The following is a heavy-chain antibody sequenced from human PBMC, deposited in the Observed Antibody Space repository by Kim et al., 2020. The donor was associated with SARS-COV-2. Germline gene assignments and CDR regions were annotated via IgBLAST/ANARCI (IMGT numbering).Heavy chain of an antibody. CDR1: GGSISSSSYY. J-gene: IGHJ4*02. CDR3: ALNHEGGDY. V-gene: IGHV4-39*01. CDR2: IYYSGST. D-gene: IGHD3-16*01. Sequence: SDTLSLTCTVSGGSISSSSYYWGWIRQPPGKGLEWIGSIYYSGSTYYNPSLKSRVTISVDTSKNQFSLKLSSVTAADTAVYYCALNHEGGDYWGQGTLVTVSS.